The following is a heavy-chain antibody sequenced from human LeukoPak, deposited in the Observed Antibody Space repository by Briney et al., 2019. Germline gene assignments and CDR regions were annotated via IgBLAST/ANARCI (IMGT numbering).Heavy chain of an antibody. Sequence: ASVKVSCKASGYIFTSYGISWVRQAPGQGLEWMGWSSTYNGNTNYAQKFQGRVTITADESTSTAYMELSSLRSEDTAVYYCARVPTPFPALPTTPNWFDPWGQGTLVTVSS. CDR2: SSTYNGNT. CDR3: ARVPTPFPALPTTPNWFDP. J-gene: IGHJ5*02. CDR1: GYIFTSYG. V-gene: IGHV1-18*01. D-gene: IGHD1-14*01.